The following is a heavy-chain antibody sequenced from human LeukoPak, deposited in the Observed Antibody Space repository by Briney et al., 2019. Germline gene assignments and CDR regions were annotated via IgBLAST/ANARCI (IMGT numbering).Heavy chain of an antibody. CDR1: GYTFTSYA. CDR2: INAGNGNT. CDR3: AKDLPAAYFDY. D-gene: IGHD2-2*01. V-gene: IGHV1-3*01. Sequence: ASVKVSCKASGYTFTSYAMHWVRQAPGQRLEWMGWINAGNGNTKYSQKFQGRVTITRDTSASTAYMELSSLRAEDTAVYHCAKDLPAAYFDYWGQGTLVTVSS. J-gene: IGHJ4*02.